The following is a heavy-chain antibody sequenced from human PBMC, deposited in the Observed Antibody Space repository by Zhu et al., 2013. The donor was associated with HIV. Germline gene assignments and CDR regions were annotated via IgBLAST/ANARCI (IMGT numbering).Heavy chain of an antibody. D-gene: IGHD3-16*01. CDR1: GYTFTSYD. V-gene: IGHV1-8*03. Sequence: QVQLVQSGAEVKKPGASVKVSCKASGYTFTSYDIIWVRQATGQGLEWMGWMNPNSANTGYARKFQGRVTITMNTSISTAYMELNSLRSEDTAVYYCASVYTYDSVPKFWGQGTLVTVSS. CDR2: MNPNSANT. CDR3: ASVYTYDSVPKF. J-gene: IGHJ4*02.